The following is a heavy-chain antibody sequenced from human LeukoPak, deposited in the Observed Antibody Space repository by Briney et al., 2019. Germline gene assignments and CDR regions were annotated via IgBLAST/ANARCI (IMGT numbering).Heavy chain of an antibody. D-gene: IGHD1-26*01. CDR1: GFTFSSYE. V-gene: IGHV3-48*03. Sequence: GGSLRLSCAASGFTFSSYEMNWVRQAPGKGLEWVSYISSSGSTIYYADSVKGRFTISRDNAKNSLFLQMNSLRAEDTAVYFCARATWDPNYYYMDVWGKGTTVTISS. J-gene: IGHJ6*03. CDR2: ISSSGSTI. CDR3: ARATWDPNYYYMDV.